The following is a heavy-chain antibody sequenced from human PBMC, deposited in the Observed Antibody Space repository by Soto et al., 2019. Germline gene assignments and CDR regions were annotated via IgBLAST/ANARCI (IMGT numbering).Heavy chain of an antibody. D-gene: IGHD4-17*01. CDR2: ISYDGSNK. J-gene: IGHJ4*02. CDR3: ARDGYGDYFDY. V-gene: IGHV3-30-3*01. CDR1: GFTFSSYA. Sequence: PGGSLRLSCAASGFTFSSYAMHWVRQAPGKGLEWVAVISYDGSNKYYADSVKGRFTISRDNSKNTLYLQMNSLRAEDTAVYYCARDGYGDYFDYWGQGTLVTVSS.